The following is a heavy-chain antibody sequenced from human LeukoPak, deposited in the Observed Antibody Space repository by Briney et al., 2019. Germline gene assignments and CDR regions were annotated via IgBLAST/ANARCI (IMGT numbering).Heavy chain of an antibody. J-gene: IGHJ6*02. CDR2: IYHSGST. CDR1: GGSISSGGYS. V-gene: IGHV4-30-2*01. D-gene: IGHD2-21*01. Sequence: SQTLSLTCAVSGGSISSGGYSWSWIRQPPGKGLEWIGYIYHSGSTYYNPSLKSRVTISVDRSKNQFSLKLSSVTAADTAVYYCAREGDPGDYYYGMDVWGQGTTVTVSS. CDR3: AREGDPGDYYYGMDV.